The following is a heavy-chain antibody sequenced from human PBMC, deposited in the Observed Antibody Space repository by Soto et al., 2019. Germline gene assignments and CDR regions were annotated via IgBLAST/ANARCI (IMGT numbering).Heavy chain of an antibody. J-gene: IGHJ6*02. D-gene: IGHD1-20*01. CDR1: GGSISSYY. Sequence: QVQLQESGPGLVKPSETLSLTCTVSGGSISSYYWSWIRQPPGKGLEWIGYIYYSGITNYNPSLQSRVXNSLDXXKNQFSLTPSSVTAADTAVYYCARYKSNYYYGMDVWGQGTTVTVS. V-gene: IGHV4-59*01. CDR3: ARYKSNYYYGMDV. CDR2: IYYSGIT.